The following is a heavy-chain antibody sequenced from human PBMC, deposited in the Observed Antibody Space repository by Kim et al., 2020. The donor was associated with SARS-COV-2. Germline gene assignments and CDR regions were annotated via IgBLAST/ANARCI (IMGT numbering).Heavy chain of an antibody. Sequence: SETLSLTCTVSGGSISSSSYYWGWIRQPPGKGLEWIGSIYYSGSTYYNPSLKSRVTISVDTSKNQFSLKLSSVTAADTAVYYCARHPKRWLQLGRKISGRFDYWGQGTLVTVSS. CDR2: IYYSGST. V-gene: IGHV4-39*01. CDR1: GGSISSSSYY. D-gene: IGHD5-12*01. J-gene: IGHJ4*02. CDR3: ARHPKRWLQLGRKISGRFDY.